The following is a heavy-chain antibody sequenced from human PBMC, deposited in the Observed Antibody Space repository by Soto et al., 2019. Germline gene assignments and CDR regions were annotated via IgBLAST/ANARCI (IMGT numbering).Heavy chain of an antibody. V-gene: IGHV6-1*01. Sequence: SQTLSLTCAISGYSVSSNSAAWNWIRQSPSRGLEWLGRTYYRSKWYNDYAVSVRSRITINPDTSKNQFSLQLNSVTPEDTAVYYCAKTSGYYGWFDPWGQGTLVTVSS. J-gene: IGHJ5*02. CDR2: TYYRSKWYN. CDR1: GYSVSSNSAA. CDR3: AKTSGYYGWFDP. D-gene: IGHD3-3*01.